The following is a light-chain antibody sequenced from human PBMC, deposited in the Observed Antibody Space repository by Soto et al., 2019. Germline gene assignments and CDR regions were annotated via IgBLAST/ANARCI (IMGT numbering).Light chain of an antibody. CDR1: QDISNY. CDR2: DAS. V-gene: IGKV1-33*01. J-gene: IGKJ2*01. CDR3: QQYDNLGYT. Sequence: DIQMTQSPSSLSASVGDRVTITCQASQDISNYLNWYQQKPGKAPKLLIYDASNLETGVPSRFSGSGTGTEFTFTISSLQPEDIATYYCQQYDNLGYTFGQGTKLEIK.